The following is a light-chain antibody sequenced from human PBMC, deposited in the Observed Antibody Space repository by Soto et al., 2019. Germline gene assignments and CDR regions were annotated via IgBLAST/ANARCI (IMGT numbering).Light chain of an antibody. CDR2: SED. CDR1: SSNIGGNT. J-gene: IGLJ1*01. V-gene: IGLV1-44*01. CDR3: AAWDDSLNGYV. Sequence: ALTQPPSASGTPGQRLSIFCSGSSSNIGGNTVNWYQQVPGTAPKLLIYSEDQRPSGVPDRFSGSKSATSASLAISGLQSEDEADYYCAAWDDSLNGYVFGTGTKVTVL.